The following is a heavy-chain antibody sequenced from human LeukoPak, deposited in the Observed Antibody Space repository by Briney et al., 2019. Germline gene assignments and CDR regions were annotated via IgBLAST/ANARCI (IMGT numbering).Heavy chain of an antibody. CDR1: GGTFSSYA. CDR2: IIPILGIA. Sequence: SVKVSCKASGGTFSSYAISWVRQAPGQGLEWMGRIIPILGIANYAQKFQGRVTITADKSTSTAYMELSSLRSEDTAVYYCARDKASSGWYYWGQGTLVTVSS. J-gene: IGHJ4*02. D-gene: IGHD6-19*01. CDR3: ARDKASSGWYY. V-gene: IGHV1-69*04.